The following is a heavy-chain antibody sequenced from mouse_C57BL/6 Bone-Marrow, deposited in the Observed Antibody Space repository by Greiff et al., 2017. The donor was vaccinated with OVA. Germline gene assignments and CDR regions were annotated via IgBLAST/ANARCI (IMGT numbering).Heavy chain of an antibody. J-gene: IGHJ4*01. CDR2: ICIGNGYT. CDR3: AKDETGRGYF. CDR1: GYTFTSYG. D-gene: IGHD4-1*01. V-gene: IGHV1-58*01. Sequence: SGAELVRPGSSVKMSCKTSGYTFTSYGINWVQQRPGQGLEWIGYICIGNGYTEYNEKVKGKATLTSDTSSSTAYMQLSILTSDDSAIYFCAKDETGRGYFWGQGTSVTVSS.